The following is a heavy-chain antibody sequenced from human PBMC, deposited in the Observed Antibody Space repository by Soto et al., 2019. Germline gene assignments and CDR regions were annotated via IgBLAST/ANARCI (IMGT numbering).Heavy chain of an antibody. Sequence: EMQLLESGGDLVQPGGSLRLSCAASGFTFSNYAMTWVRQAPGKGLEYISAISGSGGTTYSADSMKGRFTISRDNSKNSLYLQLNSLRAEDTAVYYCAKDRDDIGMVDAFEIWGQGTMVTVSS. CDR1: GFTFSNYA. CDR3: AKDRDDIGMVDAFEI. J-gene: IGHJ3*02. D-gene: IGHD2-15*01. CDR2: ISGSGGTT. V-gene: IGHV3-23*01.